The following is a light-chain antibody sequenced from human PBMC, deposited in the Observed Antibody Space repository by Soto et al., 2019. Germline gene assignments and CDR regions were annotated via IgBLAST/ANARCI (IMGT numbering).Light chain of an antibody. CDR2: GAS. V-gene: IGKV3-20*01. CDR3: KQYRSSPIT. Sequence: EIVLTQSPGTLSLSPGERATLSCRASQSVSSSYLAGYQQKPGKAPRLLIYGASSRATGIPDRFIGSGSATDFTLTIIRLEPEAFAVYYCKQYRSSPITFGQAKRLESK. CDR1: QSVSSSY. J-gene: IGKJ5*01.